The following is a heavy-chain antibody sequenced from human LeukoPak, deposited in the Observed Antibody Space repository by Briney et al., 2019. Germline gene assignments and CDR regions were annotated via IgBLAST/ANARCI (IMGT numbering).Heavy chain of an antibody. CDR1: GGTFSSYA. Sequence: VASVKVSCKASGGTFSSYAISWVRQAPGQGLEWMGGIIPIFGTANYAQKFQGRVTITTDESTSTAYMELSSLRSEDTAVYYCARGDYGDYYFDYWGQGTLVTVSS. J-gene: IGHJ4*02. CDR3: ARGDYGDYYFDY. V-gene: IGHV1-69*05. D-gene: IGHD4-17*01. CDR2: IIPIFGTA.